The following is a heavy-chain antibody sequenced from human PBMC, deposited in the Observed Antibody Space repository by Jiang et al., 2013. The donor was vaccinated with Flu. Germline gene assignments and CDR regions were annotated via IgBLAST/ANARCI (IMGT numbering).Heavy chain of an antibody. Sequence: GAEVKKPGASVKVSCKVSGYTLTELSMHWVRQAPGKGLEWMGGFDPEDGETIYAQKFQGRVTMTEDTSTDTAYMELSSLRSEDTAVYYCATPYDSSGPSSYYYGMDVWGQGTTVTVSS. D-gene: IGHD3-22*01. CDR2: FDPEDGET. CDR3: ATPYDSSGPSSYYYGMDV. J-gene: IGHJ6*02. CDR1: GYTLTELS. V-gene: IGHV1-24*01.